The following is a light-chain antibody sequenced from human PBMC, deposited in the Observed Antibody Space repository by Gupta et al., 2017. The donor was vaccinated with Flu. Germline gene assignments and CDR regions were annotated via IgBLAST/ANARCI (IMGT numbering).Light chain of an antibody. CDR3: QTWGTGVV. V-gene: IGLV4-69*01. J-gene: IGLJ3*02. CDR1: SGHSSYY. Sequence: SVKLTCTLSSGHSSYYIAWHQQQPEKGPRYLMKLNSDGSHSKGDGIPDRFSGSSSGAERYLTISSLQSEDEADYYCQTWGTGVVFGGGTKLTVL. CDR2: LNSDGSH.